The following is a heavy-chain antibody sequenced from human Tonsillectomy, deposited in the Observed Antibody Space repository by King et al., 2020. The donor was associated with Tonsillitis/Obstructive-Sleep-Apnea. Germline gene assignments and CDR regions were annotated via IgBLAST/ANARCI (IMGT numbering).Heavy chain of an antibody. CDR1: GYNSTSYW. J-gene: IGHJ6*02. D-gene: IGHD1-26*01. V-gene: IGHV5-10-1*03. CDR2: IDPSDSYT. Sequence: EVQLVESGAEVKKPGESLRVSCKGSGYNSTSYWISWVRQMPGKGLEWMGRIDPSDSYTNYSPSFQGHVTISADKSISSAYLQWSSLKASDSAVYYCARHVGASNYYDNGMDVWGQGTTVTVSS. CDR3: ARHVGASNYYDNGMDV.